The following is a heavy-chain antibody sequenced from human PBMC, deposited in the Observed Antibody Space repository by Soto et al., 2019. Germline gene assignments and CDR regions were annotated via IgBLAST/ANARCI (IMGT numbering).Heavy chain of an antibody. CDR2: IIPVLGIP. J-gene: IGHJ4*02. V-gene: IGHV1-69*02. D-gene: IGHD5-12*01. Sequence: QVQLVQSGAELKKPGSSVKVACMSSGGTLSSDSFSWVRQAPGQGLEWMGRIIPVLGIPNYAQKFQGRLTISADRSTTTGYMELSSLTSEDTAVYYCARVVDFYFDDYGQGTMVTVSS. CDR3: ARVVDFYFDD. CDR1: GGTLSSDS.